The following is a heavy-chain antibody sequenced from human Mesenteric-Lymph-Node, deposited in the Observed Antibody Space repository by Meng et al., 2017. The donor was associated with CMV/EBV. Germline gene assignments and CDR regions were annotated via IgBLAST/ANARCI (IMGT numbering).Heavy chain of an antibody. V-gene: IGHV3-7*03. D-gene: IGHD6-13*01. CDR3: ARGIAALGYYYYGMDV. Sequence: GESLKISCAASGFTFSSYWMSWVRQAPGKGLEWVANIKQDGSEKYYVDSVKGRFTISRDNSKNTLYLQMNSLRAEDTAVYYCARGIAALGYYYYGMDVWGQGTTVTVSS. CDR1: GFTFSSYW. J-gene: IGHJ6*02. CDR2: IKQDGSEK.